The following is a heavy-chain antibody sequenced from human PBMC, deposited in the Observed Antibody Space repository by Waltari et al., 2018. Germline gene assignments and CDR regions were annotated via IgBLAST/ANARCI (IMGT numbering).Heavy chain of an antibody. CDR1: GGSISSSSSY. Sequence: QLQLQESGPGLVKPSETLSLTCTVSGGSISSSSSYWGWIRQPPGKGLEWIGSIYYSGSTSYNPSLTSRVTISVDTSKNQFSLKLSSVTAADTAVYYCASQGSEGYSYGTLDYWGQGTLVTVSS. CDR2: IYYSGST. D-gene: IGHD5-18*01. J-gene: IGHJ4*02. V-gene: IGHV4-39*01. CDR3: ASQGSEGYSYGTLDY.